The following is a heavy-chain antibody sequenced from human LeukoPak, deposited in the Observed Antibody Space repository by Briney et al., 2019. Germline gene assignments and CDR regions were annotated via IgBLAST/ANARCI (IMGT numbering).Heavy chain of an antibody. CDR1: GVSVSSGGYY. V-gene: IGHV4-31*03. CDR3: ARVMRGVGCTYGLYFDY. J-gene: IGHJ4*02. Sequence: PSQTLSLTCTVSGVSVSSGGYYWSWIRQHPGKGLAWFGYIYYSGSTYYNPSLKSRVTISVDTSQNQLSLKLSSVTAADTAVYCCARVMRGVGCTYGLYFDYWGQGTLVTVSS. CDR2: IYYSGST. D-gene: IGHD5-18*01.